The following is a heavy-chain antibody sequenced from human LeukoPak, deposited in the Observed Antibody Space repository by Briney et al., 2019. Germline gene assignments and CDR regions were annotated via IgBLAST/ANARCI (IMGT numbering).Heavy chain of an antibody. CDR3: AKDRGLAAAAPYYFDY. V-gene: IGHV3-23*01. CDR1: GFTFSSYA. D-gene: IGHD6-13*01. CDR2: ISGSGGST. J-gene: IGHJ4*02. Sequence: GGSLRLSCAASGFTFSSYAMSWVRQAPGKGLEWVSAISGSGGSTYYADSVKGRFTISRDNSKNTLYLQMNSLRAEDTAVYYCAKDRGLAAAAPYYFDYWGQGTLVTVSS.